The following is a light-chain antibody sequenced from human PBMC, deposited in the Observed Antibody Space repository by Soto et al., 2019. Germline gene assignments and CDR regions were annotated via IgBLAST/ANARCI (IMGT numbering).Light chain of an antibody. J-gene: IGKJ1*01. V-gene: IGKV3-20*01. CDR3: QQYGSSGT. Sequence: VLKHCTGSLSLSVEISAALSCRASQSVRNNYLAWYPQKPCQAPRLLIYGASNRATGIPDRFSGSGSGTDFTLPISRLEPEDFAVYYCQQYGSSGTFGQGTKVDIK. CDR1: QSVRNNY. CDR2: GAS.